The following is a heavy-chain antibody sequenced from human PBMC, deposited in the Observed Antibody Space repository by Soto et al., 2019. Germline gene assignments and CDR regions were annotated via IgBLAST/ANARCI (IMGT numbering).Heavy chain of an antibody. CDR2: INHSGST. CDR1: GGSFSCYY. Sequence: SETLSLTCAVYGGSFSCYYWSWIRQPPGKGLEWIGEINHSGSTNYNPSLKSRVTISVDTSKNQFSLKLSSVTAADTAVYYCARVVGRNFWSGYYTYYYGMDVWGQGTTVTVSS. D-gene: IGHD3-3*01. V-gene: IGHV4-34*01. CDR3: ARVVGRNFWSGYYTYYYGMDV. J-gene: IGHJ6*02.